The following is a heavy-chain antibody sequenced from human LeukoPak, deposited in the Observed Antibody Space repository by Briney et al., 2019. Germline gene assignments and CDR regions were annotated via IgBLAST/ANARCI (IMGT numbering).Heavy chain of an antibody. V-gene: IGHV3-23*01. CDR3: AKDPRDGYTYYYYYYMDV. J-gene: IGHJ6*03. D-gene: IGHD5-24*01. CDR1: GFTFSSYA. CDR2: ISSSGGST. Sequence: PGGSLRLSCVASGFTFSSYAMTRVRQAPGKGLEWLSAISSSGGSTYYADSVKGRLTISRDNSKNTLFLQMDNLRVEDTAVYYCAKDPRDGYTYYYYYYMDVWGTGTTVTVSS.